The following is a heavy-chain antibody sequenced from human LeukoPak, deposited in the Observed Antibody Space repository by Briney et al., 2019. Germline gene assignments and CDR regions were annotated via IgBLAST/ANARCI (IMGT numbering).Heavy chain of an antibody. V-gene: IGHV4-34*01. Sequence: PSETLSLTCAVYGGSFSGYYWSWLRQPPGKGLEWIGEINHSGSTNYNPALKSRGTIALDTSKNHFSLKRSSGTAADTAADYSAGGHWDSGRDYWGQGTMVTASS. CDR3: AGGHWDSGRDY. D-gene: IGHD3-10*01. J-gene: IGHJ4*02. CDR1: GGSFSGYY. CDR2: INHSGST.